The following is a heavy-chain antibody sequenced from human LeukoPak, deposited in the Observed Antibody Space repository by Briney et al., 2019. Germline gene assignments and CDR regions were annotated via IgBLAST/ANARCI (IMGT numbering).Heavy chain of an antibody. Sequence: GASVKVSCKASGYTFSDFYIHWVRQAPGQGLEWMGWINPTSGGTNYAQKFQGRVTMTRDTSISTAYMELSSLRSDDTAVYYCARKDDSSDNSAFYYWGQGSLVTVSS. J-gene: IGHJ4*02. D-gene: IGHD3-22*01. V-gene: IGHV1-2*02. CDR2: INPTSGGT. CDR1: GYTFSDFY. CDR3: ARKDDSSDNSAFYY.